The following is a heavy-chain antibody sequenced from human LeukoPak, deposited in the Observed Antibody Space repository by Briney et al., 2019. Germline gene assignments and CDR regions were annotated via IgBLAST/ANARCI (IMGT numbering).Heavy chain of an antibody. Sequence: SETLSLTCAVYGGSFSGYYWSWIRQPPGKGLEWIGEINHSGSTNYNPSLKSRVTISVYTSKNQFSLKLSSVTAADTAVYYCARAIRPLRPSRYAFDIWGQGTMVTVSS. CDR1: GGSFSGYY. D-gene: IGHD3-3*01. CDR3: ARAIRPLRPSRYAFDI. J-gene: IGHJ3*02. V-gene: IGHV4-34*01. CDR2: INHSGST.